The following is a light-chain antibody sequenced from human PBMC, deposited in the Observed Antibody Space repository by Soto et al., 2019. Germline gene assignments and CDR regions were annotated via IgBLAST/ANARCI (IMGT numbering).Light chain of an antibody. CDR3: LFYFDGAQV. V-gene: IGLV7-43*01. Sequence: QAVVTQQPSLTVSPGGTVTLTCASSTGAVTSGSYPCWFQQRPGQAPTSLIHSTSITHSWTPARFSGSLLGGKAALTLSAVQPEDEADYCCLFYFDGAQVFVGGTKLTVL. CDR2: STS. CDR1: TGAVTSGSY. J-gene: IGLJ3*02.